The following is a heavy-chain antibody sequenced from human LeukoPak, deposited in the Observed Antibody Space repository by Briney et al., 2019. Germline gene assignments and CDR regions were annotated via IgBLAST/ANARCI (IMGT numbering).Heavy chain of an antibody. CDR3: AKDLALYYYDSSGYSPSYPSDY. V-gene: IGHV3-23*01. CDR1: GFTFSSYA. Sequence: GGSLRLSCAASGFTFSSYAMSWVRQAPGKGLEWVSAISGSGGSTYYADSVKGRFTISRDNSKNTLYLQMNSLRAEDTAVYYCAKDLALYYYDSSGYSPSYPSDYWGQGTLVTVSS. J-gene: IGHJ4*02. CDR2: ISGSGGST. D-gene: IGHD3-22*01.